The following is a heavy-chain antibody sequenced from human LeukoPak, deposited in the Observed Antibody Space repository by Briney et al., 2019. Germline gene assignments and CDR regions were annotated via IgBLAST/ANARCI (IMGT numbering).Heavy chain of an antibody. V-gene: IGHV3-33*01. CDR1: GFTFSSYG. Sequence: GGSLRLSCAASGFTFSSYGMPWVRQAPGRGLEWVAVIWYDGSNKYYADSVKGRFTISRDNSKNTLYLQMNSLRAEDTAVYYCARKSGGHLDYWGQGTLVTVSS. CDR2: IWYDGSNK. J-gene: IGHJ4*02. CDR3: ARKSGGHLDY.